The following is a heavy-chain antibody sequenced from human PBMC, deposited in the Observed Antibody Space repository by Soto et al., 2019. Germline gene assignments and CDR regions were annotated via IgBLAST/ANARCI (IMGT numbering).Heavy chain of an antibody. D-gene: IGHD3-3*01. J-gene: IGHJ5*02. CDR2: FNPKGGDS. CDR3: ARASFILRRITNLGEASPAIIEH. V-gene: IGHV1-2*02. Sequence: QVQLVQSGTEVKRPGASVKVSCKASGYMFSDYFLHWVRQAPGQGLEWMGCFNPKGGDSHYAQKFKNRVTMSADTPIANTAYMELSGLRSDDTATYFCARASFILRRITNLGEASPAIIEHWGQGTLVSVSS. CDR1: GYMFSDYF.